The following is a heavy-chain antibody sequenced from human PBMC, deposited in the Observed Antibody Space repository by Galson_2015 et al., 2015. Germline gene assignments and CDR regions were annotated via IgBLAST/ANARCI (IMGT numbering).Heavy chain of an antibody. J-gene: IGHJ6*03. D-gene: IGHD1-14*01. CDR3: AREWYNSGYYYMDV. V-gene: IGHV3-48*03. Sequence: SLRLSCAASGFAFSSFQMNWVRQAPGKGLEWVSHISNSGNIMYYRDSVKGRFTISRDNAKNSLFLQMNSLRAEDTAVYYCAREWYNSGYYYMDVWGKGTTVTVS. CDR1: GFAFSSFQ. CDR2: ISNSGNIM.